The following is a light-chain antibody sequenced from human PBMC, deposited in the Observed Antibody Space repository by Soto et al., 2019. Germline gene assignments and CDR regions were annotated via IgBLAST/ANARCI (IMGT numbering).Light chain of an antibody. J-gene: IGKJ2*01. V-gene: IGKV3-20*01. Sequence: EIVLTQSPGTLSLSPGERATLSCRASQSVSISHLAWYQQKPGQAPRLLIYGASIRATGIPDRFSGSGSGTDFTLTISTLEPEDFAVYSCQQYGSTPRVTFGQGTKLEIK. CDR2: GAS. CDR3: QQYGSTPRVT. CDR1: QSVSISH.